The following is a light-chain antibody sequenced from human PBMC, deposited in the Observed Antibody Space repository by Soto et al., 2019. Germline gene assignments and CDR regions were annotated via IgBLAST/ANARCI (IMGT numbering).Light chain of an antibody. J-gene: IGLJ1*01. V-gene: IGLV2-14*03. CDR1: SSDVGGYNY. CDR3: CSYTSSSTPWV. CDR2: DVS. Sequence: QSALTQPASVSGSPVQSITISCTGTSSDVGGYNYVSWYQQHPGKASKLMIYDVSDRPSGVSNRFSASKSGNTASLTISGLQAEDEADYYCCSYTSSSTPWVFGTVTKLTVL.